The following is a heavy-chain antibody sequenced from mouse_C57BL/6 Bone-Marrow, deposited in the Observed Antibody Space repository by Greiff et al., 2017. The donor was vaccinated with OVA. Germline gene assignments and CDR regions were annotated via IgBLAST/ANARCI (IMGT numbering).Heavy chain of an antibody. Sequence: DVQLVESGGGLVQPGGSLKLSCAASGFTFSDYGMAWVRQAPRKGPEWVAFISNLAYSIYYADTVTGRFTISRENAKNTLYLEMSSLRSEDTAMYYCARKGDYYGSSDWYFDVWGTGTTVTVSS. V-gene: IGHV5-15*01. CDR3: ARKGDYYGSSDWYFDV. J-gene: IGHJ1*03. CDR2: ISNLAYSI. CDR1: GFTFSDYG. D-gene: IGHD1-1*01.